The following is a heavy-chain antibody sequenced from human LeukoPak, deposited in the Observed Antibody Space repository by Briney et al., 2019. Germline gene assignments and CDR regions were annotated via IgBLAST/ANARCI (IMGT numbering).Heavy chain of an antibody. CDR2: ISSSGSTI. D-gene: IGHD3-10*02. CDR1: GFTFSSYE. V-gene: IGHV3-48*03. Sequence: GGSLRLSCAASGFTFSSYEMNWVRQAPGKGLEWVSYISSSGSTIYCADSVKGRFTISRDNAKNSLYLQMNSLRAEDTAVYYCAELGITMIGGVWGKGTTVTVSS. J-gene: IGHJ6*04. CDR3: AELGITMIGGV.